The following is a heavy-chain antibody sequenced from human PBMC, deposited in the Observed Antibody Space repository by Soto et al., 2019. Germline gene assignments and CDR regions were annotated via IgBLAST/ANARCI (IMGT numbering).Heavy chain of an antibody. Sequence: EVQLVESGGGLVQPGGSLKLSCAASGFTFSGSAMHWVRQASGKGLEWVGRIRSKANSYATAYAASVKGRFTISRDDSNNTAYLQRNSLKTEDTAVYYCTSFVLLWFGEFSIPYWGQGTLVTVSS. CDR1: GFTFSGSA. D-gene: IGHD3-10*01. CDR2: IRSKANSYAT. V-gene: IGHV3-73*01. J-gene: IGHJ4*02. CDR3: TSFVLLWFGEFSIPY.